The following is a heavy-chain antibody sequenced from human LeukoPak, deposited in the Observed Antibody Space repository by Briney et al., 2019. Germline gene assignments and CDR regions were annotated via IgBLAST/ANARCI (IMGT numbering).Heavy chain of an antibody. CDR2: ISGSGGST. CDR1: GFTFSSYA. V-gene: IGHV3-23*01. J-gene: IGHJ4*02. D-gene: IGHD3-9*01. Sequence: TGGSLRLSCAASGFTFSSYAMSWVRQAPGKGLEWVSAISGSGGSTYYADSVKGRFTISRDNSKNTLYLQMNSLRAEDTAVYYCAKPAGYYDILTGYLPFDYWGQGTLVTVSS. CDR3: AKPAGYYDILTGYLPFDY.